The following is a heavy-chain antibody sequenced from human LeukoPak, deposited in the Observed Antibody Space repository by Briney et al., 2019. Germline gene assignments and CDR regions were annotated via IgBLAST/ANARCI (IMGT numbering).Heavy chain of an antibody. D-gene: IGHD6-13*01. CDR3: AKDLGSRWTPFDY. Sequence: GGSLRLSCGASGFXFSSYAISWVRQAAGKGLEWVSGISGSGGSTYYADSVKGRFTISRDNSKNTLYLQMNSLRAEDTAVYYCAKDLGSRWTPFDYWGQGTLVTVSA. V-gene: IGHV3-23*01. CDR2: ISGSGGST. CDR1: GFXFSSYA. J-gene: IGHJ4*02.